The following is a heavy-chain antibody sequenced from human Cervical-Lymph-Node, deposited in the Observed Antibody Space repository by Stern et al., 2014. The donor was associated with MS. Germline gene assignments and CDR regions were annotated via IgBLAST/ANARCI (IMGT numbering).Heavy chain of an antibody. Sequence: VQLVESGGGLVKPGGSLRLSCAASGFTFSSYSMHWVRQAPGKGLEWVSSISGNGAYKYYTDSLKGQFTISRDNTKDSLYLQMNSLRAEDTAVYYCARSGTVTTKFDFWGQGTLVTVSS. CDR3: ARSGTVTTKFDF. V-gene: IGHV3-21*01. CDR1: GFTFSSYS. J-gene: IGHJ4*02. CDR2: ISGNGAYK. D-gene: IGHD4-17*01.